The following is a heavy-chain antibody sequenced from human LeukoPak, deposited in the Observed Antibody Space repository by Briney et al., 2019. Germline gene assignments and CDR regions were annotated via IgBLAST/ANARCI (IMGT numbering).Heavy chain of an antibody. CDR2: ISSSSSYT. V-gene: IGHV3-11*05. D-gene: IGHD3-22*01. CDR1: GFTFSDYY. Sequence: GGSLRLSCAASGFTFSDYYMSWIRQAPGKGLEWVSYISSSSSYTNYADSVKGRFTISRDNAKNSLYLQMNSQRAEDTAVYYCARERLSTYYYDSSGSEDLDYWGQGTLVTVSS. J-gene: IGHJ4*02. CDR3: ARERLSTYYYDSSGSEDLDY.